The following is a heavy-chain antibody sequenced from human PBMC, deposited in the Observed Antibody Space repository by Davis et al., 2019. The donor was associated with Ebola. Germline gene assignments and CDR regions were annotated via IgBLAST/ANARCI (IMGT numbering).Heavy chain of an antibody. V-gene: IGHV3-7*01. CDR2: MKEDGSDE. Sequence: PGGSLRLSCEASGFSFSGYTMTWVRQAPGKGLEWVAKMKEDGSDEHYVDSVKGRFTISRDNAKNSLYLQMNGLRVDDTAVYYCARGGLSRLDHWGQETVVTVSS. D-gene: IGHD3-22*01. CDR3: ARGGLSRLDH. J-gene: IGHJ4*02. CDR1: GFSFSGYT.